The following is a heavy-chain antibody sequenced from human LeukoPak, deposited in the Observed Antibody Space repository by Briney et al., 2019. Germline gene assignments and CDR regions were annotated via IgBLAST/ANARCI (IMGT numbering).Heavy chain of an antibody. CDR1: GYTFTSYD. CDR2: MNPNSGNT. D-gene: IGHD1-7*01. J-gene: IGHJ5*02. Sequence: SVKVSCKASGYTFTSYDINWVRQATGQGLEWMGWMNPNSGNTGYAQKFQGRVTITRNTSISTAYMELSSLRSEDTAVYYCARSKNWNSVHWYDPWGQGTLVTVSS. V-gene: IGHV1-8*03. CDR3: ARSKNWNSVHWYDP.